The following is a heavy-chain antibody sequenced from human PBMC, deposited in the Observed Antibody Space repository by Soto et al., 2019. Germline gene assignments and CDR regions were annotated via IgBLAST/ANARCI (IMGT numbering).Heavy chain of an antibody. Sequence: RRLSCAASGFTFSSYAMHWVRQAPGKGLEWVAVISYDGSNKYYADSVKGRFTISRDNSKNTLYLQMNSLRAEDTAVYYCARVGDFWSGSYYYGMDVWGQGTTVTVSS. CDR3: ARVGDFWSGSYYYGMDV. V-gene: IGHV3-30-3*01. D-gene: IGHD3-3*01. J-gene: IGHJ6*02. CDR2: ISYDGSNK. CDR1: GFTFSSYA.